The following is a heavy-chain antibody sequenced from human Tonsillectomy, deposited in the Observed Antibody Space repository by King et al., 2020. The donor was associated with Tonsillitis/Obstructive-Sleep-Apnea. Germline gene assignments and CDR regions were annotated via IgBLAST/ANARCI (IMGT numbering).Heavy chain of an antibody. Sequence: VQLQQSGPGLVKPSQTLSLTCAISGDSVSSSSAAWNWFRQSPSRGLEWLGRTYYRSKWYNDYAVFVKSRITINPDTSKNHFSLQLNSVTPEDAAVYYCAGDRLLTGTRGYFDSWGQGTLVTVSS. J-gene: IGHJ4*02. CDR1: GDSVSSSSAA. CDR2: TYYRSKWYN. D-gene: IGHD1-20*01. CDR3: AGDRLLTGTRGYFDS. V-gene: IGHV6-1*01.